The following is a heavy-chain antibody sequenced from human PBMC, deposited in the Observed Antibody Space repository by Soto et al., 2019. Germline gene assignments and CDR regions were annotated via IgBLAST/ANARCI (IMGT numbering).Heavy chain of an antibody. V-gene: IGHV3-74*01. Sequence: EVQLVESGGGLVQPGGSLRLSCAASGFTFSNYWMYWVRQAPGEVLVWVSRINSDGSVSSYADSVKGRLTISRDNVKNTLYLQMDSLRAEDTAVYYCARGDCVGGTCYSLAGSFYYYMDVWGKGTTVTVFS. CDR2: INSDGSVS. D-gene: IGHD2-15*01. CDR1: GFTFSNYW. J-gene: IGHJ6*03. CDR3: ARGDCVGGTCYSLAGSFYYYMDV.